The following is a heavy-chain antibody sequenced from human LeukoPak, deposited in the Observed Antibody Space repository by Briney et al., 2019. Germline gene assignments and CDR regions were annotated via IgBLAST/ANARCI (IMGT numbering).Heavy chain of an antibody. Sequence: SETLSLTCTVSGGSISSHYWSWIRQPPGKGLEWIGYTYYSGSTNYNPSLKSRVTISVDTSKNQFSLKLSSVTAADTAVYYCARVPLDILTDYYYYYMDVWGKGTTVTVSS. CDR2: TYYSGST. J-gene: IGHJ6*03. D-gene: IGHD3-9*01. CDR3: ARVPLDILTDYYYYYMDV. CDR1: GGSISSHY. V-gene: IGHV4-59*11.